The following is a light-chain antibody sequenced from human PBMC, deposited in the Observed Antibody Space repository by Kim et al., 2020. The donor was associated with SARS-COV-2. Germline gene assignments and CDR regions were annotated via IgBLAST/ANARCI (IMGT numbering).Light chain of an antibody. CDR2: SNN. J-gene: IGLJ1*01. CDR3: AAWDDSLSGYV. CDR1: SSNIGSNY. V-gene: IGLV1-47*02. Sequence: VTISCSGSSSNIGSNYVYWYQQLPGTAPKLLIYSNNQWPSGVPDRFSGSKSGTSASLAISGLRSEDEADYYCAAWDDSLSGYVFGTGTKVTVL.